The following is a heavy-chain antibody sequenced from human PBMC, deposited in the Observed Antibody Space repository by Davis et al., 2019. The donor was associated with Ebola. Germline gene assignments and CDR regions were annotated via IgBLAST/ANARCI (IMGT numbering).Heavy chain of an antibody. V-gene: IGHV4-39*07. Sequence: PGGSLRLSCTVSGGSINSNIYFWAWIRQPPGKGLEWIGSVFHSGSTYYNLSLKSRVTVSLDPSKNQFSLWLTSVTAADTAVYYCARERKGDWDYWGQGTLVTVSS. CDR2: VFHSGST. CDR3: ARERKGDWDY. CDR1: GGSINSNIYF. J-gene: IGHJ4*02. D-gene: IGHD1-26*01.